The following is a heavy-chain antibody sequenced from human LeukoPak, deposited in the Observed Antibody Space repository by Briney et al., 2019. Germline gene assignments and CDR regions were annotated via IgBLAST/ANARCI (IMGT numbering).Heavy chain of an antibody. CDR2: MSPNSGKT. V-gene: IGHV1-8*03. CDR1: GYTFTSYD. Sequence: PRASVKVSCKASGYTFTSYDINWVRQATPQGLEWMGWMSPNSGKTGYAHKFPGRVTITRNTSISTAHMELSSLRSEDTAVYFCARWPPSSGWYPDAFDIWGQGTMVTVSS. CDR3: ARWPPSSGWYPDAFDI. D-gene: IGHD6-19*01. J-gene: IGHJ3*02.